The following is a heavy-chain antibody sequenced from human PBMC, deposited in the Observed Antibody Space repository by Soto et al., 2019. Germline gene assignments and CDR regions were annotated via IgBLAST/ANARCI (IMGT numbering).Heavy chain of an antibody. CDR3: ARHYYASSGYYYFDY. D-gene: IGHD3-22*01. J-gene: IGHJ4*02. CDR1: GYSFTSYW. CDR2: IDPSDSYT. V-gene: IGHV5-10-1*01. Sequence: GESLKISCKGSGYSFTSYWISWVRQMPGKGLEWMGRIDPSDSYTNYRPSFQGHVTISADKSISTAYLQWSSLKASDTAMYYCARHYYASSGYYYFDYWGQGTRVTVSS.